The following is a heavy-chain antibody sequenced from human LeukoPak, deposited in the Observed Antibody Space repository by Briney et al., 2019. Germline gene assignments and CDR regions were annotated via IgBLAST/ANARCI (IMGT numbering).Heavy chain of an antibody. Sequence: GGSLRLSCTASGFTFGDYAMSWVRQAPGKGLEWVGFIRSKAYGGATEYAASVKGRFTISRDDSKSIDYLQMNSLKTEDTAVYYCTRGGYDILTGYYCDYWGQGTLVTVSS. CDR2: IRSKAYGGAT. V-gene: IGHV3-49*04. J-gene: IGHJ4*02. D-gene: IGHD3-9*01. CDR1: GFTFGDYA. CDR3: TRGGYDILTGYYCDY.